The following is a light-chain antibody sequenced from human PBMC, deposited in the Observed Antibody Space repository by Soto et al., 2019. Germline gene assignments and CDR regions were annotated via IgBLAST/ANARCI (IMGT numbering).Light chain of an antibody. CDR3: QQYTSYSPT. CDR2: EAS. V-gene: IGKV1-5*03. J-gene: IGKJ1*01. Sequence: DLPMTQSPSTLSASVGDRVTITCRASQTISGWLAWYQQKPGKAPKLLIFEASILESGVPSRFSGSRSGTEFTLTIDSLQPDDFATYYCQQYTSYSPTFGQGTKVEI. CDR1: QTISGW.